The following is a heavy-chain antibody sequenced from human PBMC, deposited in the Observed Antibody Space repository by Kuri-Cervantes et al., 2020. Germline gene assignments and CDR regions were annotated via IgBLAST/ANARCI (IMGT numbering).Heavy chain of an antibody. Sequence: GESLKISCAASGFTFSDYYMTWIRQAPGKGLEWVSYISSSGSTIYYADSVQGRFTISRDNAKNSLYLQMNSLRAEDTAVYYCARGFEYLPHFYGMDVWGQGTTVTVSS. J-gene: IGHJ6*02. CDR2: ISSSGSTI. D-gene: IGHD3-10*01. CDR1: GFTFSDYY. CDR3: ARGFEYLPHFYGMDV. V-gene: IGHV3-11*01.